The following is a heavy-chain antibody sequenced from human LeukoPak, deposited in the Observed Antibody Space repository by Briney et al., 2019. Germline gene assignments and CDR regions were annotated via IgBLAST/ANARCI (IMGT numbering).Heavy chain of an antibody. J-gene: IGHJ5*02. D-gene: IGHD6-13*01. CDR3: ARGIAAAGVLWFDP. V-gene: IGHV4-4*07. CDR1: GGSISSYY. Sequence: ETLSLTCTASGGSISSYYWSWIRQPAGKGLEWIGRIYTSGSTNYNPSLKSRVTMSVDTPKNQFSLKLRSVTAADTAVYYCARGIAAAGVLWFDPWGQGTLVTVSS. CDR2: IYTSGST.